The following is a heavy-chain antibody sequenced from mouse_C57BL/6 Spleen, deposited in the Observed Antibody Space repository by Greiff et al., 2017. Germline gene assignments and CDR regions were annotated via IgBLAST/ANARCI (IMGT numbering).Heavy chain of an antibody. CDR2: IDPSDSET. CDR3: ARPYYSNTGFAY. D-gene: IGHD2-5*01. J-gene: IGHJ3*01. V-gene: IGHV1-52*01. Sequence: QVQLKQPGAELVRPGSSVQLSCKASGYTFTSYWMHWVKQRPIQGLEWIGNIDPSDSETHYNQKFKDKATLTVDKPSSTSYMQLSSLTSEDSAVYYCARPYYSNTGFAYWGQGTLVTVSA. CDR1: GYTFTSYW.